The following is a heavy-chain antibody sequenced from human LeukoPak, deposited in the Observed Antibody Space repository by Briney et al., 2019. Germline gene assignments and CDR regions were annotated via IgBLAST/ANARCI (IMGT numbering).Heavy chain of an antibody. J-gene: IGHJ6*02. Sequence: GGSLRLSCAASGFTVNSKYMSWVRQAPGKGLEWVSILHSDGSTYYADSVKGRFTISRDNSKNTLYLQMNSLRAEDTAVYYCAKDYYGNYGMDVWGQGTTVTVSS. D-gene: IGHD3-10*01. CDR1: GFTVNSKY. CDR2: LHSDGST. V-gene: IGHV3-66*01. CDR3: AKDYYGNYGMDV.